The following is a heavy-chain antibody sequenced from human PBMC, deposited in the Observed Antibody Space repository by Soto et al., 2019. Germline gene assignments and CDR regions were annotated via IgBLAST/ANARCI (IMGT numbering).Heavy chain of an antibody. CDR1: GVTFSSET. CDR2: IIPLFGTA. CDR3: ATELGANPASPFDS. J-gene: IGHJ4*02. V-gene: IGHV1-69*01. Sequence: QVQLVQSGAEVKKPGSSVKVSCKASGVTFSSETISWVRQAPGQGLEWVGGIIPLFGTANYAQKFQGRVTITSDESTSTLYIELSSLRSDDTAVYYCATELGANPASPFDSWGQGTLVTVSS. D-gene: IGHD2-15*01.